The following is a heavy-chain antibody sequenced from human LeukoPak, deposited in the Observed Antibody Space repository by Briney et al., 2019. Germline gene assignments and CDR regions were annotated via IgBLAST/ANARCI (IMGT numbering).Heavy chain of an antibody. CDR1: GGSISSYY. J-gene: IGHJ4*02. D-gene: IGHD3-3*01. Sequence: SETLSLTCTVSGGSISSYYWSWIRQPPGKGLEWIGYIYYSGSTNYNPSLKSRVTMSVDTSKNQLSLKLSSVTAADTAVYYCAREGITIFGVVIIGGFDYWGQGTLVTVSS. V-gene: IGHV4-59*12. CDR3: AREGITIFGVVIIGGFDY. CDR2: IYYSGST.